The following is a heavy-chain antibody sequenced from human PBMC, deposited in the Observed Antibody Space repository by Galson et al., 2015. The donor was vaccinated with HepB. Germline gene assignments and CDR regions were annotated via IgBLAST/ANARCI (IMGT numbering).Heavy chain of an antibody. D-gene: IGHD2-2*01. CDR3: ARDCSSANCHGTYYMAV. J-gene: IGHJ6*03. V-gene: IGHV1-18*01. CDR1: GYSFNSFG. CDR2: ISVYSGNK. Sequence: SVKVSCKASGYSFNSFGVSWVRQAPGQGLEWMGWISVYSGNKNYAQNFQGRLSLTTDTSTSTAYMEFRSLRSDDTAVYYCARDCSSANCHGTYYMAVWGEGTTVTVSS.